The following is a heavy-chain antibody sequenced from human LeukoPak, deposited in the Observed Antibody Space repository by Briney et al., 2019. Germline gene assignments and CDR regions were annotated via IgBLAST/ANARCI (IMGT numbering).Heavy chain of an antibody. D-gene: IGHD3-22*01. CDR1: GFTFSGSA. Sequence: PGGSLRLSCAASGFTFSGSAMHWVRQASGKGLEWVGRIRSKANSYATAYAASVKGRFTISRDDSKNTAYLQMNSLKTEDTAVYYCTRHTGEGYYYDSSGYYYDAFDIWGQGTMVTVSS. CDR2: IRSKANSYAT. CDR3: TRHTGEGYYYDSSGYYYDAFDI. V-gene: IGHV3-73*01. J-gene: IGHJ3*02.